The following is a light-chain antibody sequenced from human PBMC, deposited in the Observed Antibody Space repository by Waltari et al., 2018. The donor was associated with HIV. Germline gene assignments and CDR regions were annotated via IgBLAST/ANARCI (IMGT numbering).Light chain of an antibody. CDR1: NSDIGGYNY. Sequence: QSALTQPPSASGSPGQSLTISCTGTNSDIGGYNYVSWYQQHPGKAPKLVISEVTKRPSGVPDRFSGSKSGTTASLTVSGLQTEDEADYYCSSYANKNGFYVVFGGGTKLTVL. CDR3: SSYANKNGFYVV. J-gene: IGLJ2*01. V-gene: IGLV2-8*01. CDR2: EVT.